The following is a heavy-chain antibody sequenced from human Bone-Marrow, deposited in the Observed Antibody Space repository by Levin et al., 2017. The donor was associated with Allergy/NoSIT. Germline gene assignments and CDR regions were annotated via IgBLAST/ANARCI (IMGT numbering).Heavy chain of an antibody. CDR2: INPNSGGT. J-gene: IGHJ3*01. CDR3: ARERSRQSYYYGSGNDAFDL. V-gene: IGHV1-2*02. CDR1: GYFFTGYH. D-gene: IGHD3-10*01. Sequence: GASVKVSCKASGYFFTGYHIHWVRQAPGQGLEYMGWINPNSGGTNHSQNFQDRVTMTRDTSINTVYMELSRLRVDDTAVYYCARERSRQSYYYGSGNDAFDLWGQGTLVTVSS.